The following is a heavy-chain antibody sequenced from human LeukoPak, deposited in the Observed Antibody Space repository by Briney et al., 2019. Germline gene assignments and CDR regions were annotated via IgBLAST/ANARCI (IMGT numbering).Heavy chain of an antibody. Sequence: GGSLRLSCAASGFTFSSYWMHWVRQAPGKGLVWVSRINSDGSSTSYADSVKGRFTISRDNAKNTLYLQMNSLRAEDTAVYYCAKDWIWFGELLTYFDYWGQGTLVTVSS. CDR1: GFTFSSYW. D-gene: IGHD3-10*01. CDR3: AKDWIWFGELLTYFDY. V-gene: IGHV3-74*01. CDR2: INSDGSST. J-gene: IGHJ4*02.